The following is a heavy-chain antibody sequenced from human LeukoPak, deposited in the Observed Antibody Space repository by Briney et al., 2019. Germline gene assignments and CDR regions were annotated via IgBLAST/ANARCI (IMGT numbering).Heavy chain of an antibody. CDR2: ISSSSSYI. Sequence: PGGSLRLSCAASGFTFSCYSMNWVRQAPGKGLEWVSSISSSSSYIYYADSVKGRFSISRDNAKNTLYLQMNSLRAEDTAVYYCGRDLGGRSGYWGQGTLVTVSS. CDR1: GFTFSCYS. V-gene: IGHV3-21*04. D-gene: IGHD1-26*01. CDR3: GRDLGGRSGY. J-gene: IGHJ4*02.